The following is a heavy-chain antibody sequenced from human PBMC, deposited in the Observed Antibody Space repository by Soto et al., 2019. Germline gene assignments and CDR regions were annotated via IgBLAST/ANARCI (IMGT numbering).Heavy chain of an antibody. Sequence: QVQLVQSGAEVKVPGSSVKVSCKTSGGTFNKYAITWVRQAPGQGLEWMGGIIPIFGSANHAQKFQGRVRITADESTSTTYMELSSLRSEDTAVYYCARAYSYASYYSPMDVWGQGTTVTVSS. V-gene: IGHV1-69*12. CDR3: ARAYSYASYYSPMDV. J-gene: IGHJ6*02. CDR2: IIPIFGSA. D-gene: IGHD3-16*01. CDR1: GGTFNKYA.